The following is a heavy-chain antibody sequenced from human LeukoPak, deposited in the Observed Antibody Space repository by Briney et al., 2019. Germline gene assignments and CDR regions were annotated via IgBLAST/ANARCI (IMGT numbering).Heavy chain of an antibody. CDR3: ARGTAAFDI. J-gene: IGHJ3*02. CDR1: GFTFSSYA. V-gene: IGHV3-21*01. CDR2: ISSSSNYI. Sequence: GGSLRLSCAASGFTFSSYAMSWVRQAPGKGLEWVSSISSSSNYIYYADSLKGRFTISRDNAKNSLYLQMTSLRAEDTAVYYCARGTAAFDIWGQGTMVTVSS. D-gene: IGHD2-8*02.